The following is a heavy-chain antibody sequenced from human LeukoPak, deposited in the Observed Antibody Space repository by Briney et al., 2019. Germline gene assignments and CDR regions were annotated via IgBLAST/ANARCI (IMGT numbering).Heavy chain of an antibody. CDR3: AREGYCSGGSCYDWYFDL. D-gene: IGHD2-15*01. Sequence: PGGSLRLSCAASGFTFSSYEMNWVRQAPGKGLEWVSYVSSSGSTIYYADSVKGRFTISRDNAKNSLYLQMNSVRAEDTAVYYCAREGYCSGGSCYDWYFDLWGRGTLVTVSS. J-gene: IGHJ2*01. CDR1: GFTFSSYE. CDR2: VSSSGSTI. V-gene: IGHV3-48*03.